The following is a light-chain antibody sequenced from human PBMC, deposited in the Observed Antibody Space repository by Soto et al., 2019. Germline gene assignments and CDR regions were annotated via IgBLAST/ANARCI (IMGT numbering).Light chain of an antibody. CDR1: QSISVW. V-gene: IGKV1-12*01. CDR2: AAS. CDR3: QQANSFPIT. Sequence: DIQMTQSPSTLSASVGDRVTTTCRASQSISVWLAWYQQKAGKAPKLLIYAASSLQSGVPSRFSGSGSGTDFTLTISSLQPEDFATYYCQQANSFPITFGQRTRLEVK. J-gene: IGKJ5*01.